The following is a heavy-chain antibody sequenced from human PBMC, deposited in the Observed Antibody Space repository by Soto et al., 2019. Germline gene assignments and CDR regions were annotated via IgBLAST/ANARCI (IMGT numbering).Heavy chain of an antibody. V-gene: IGHV4-30-4*01. CDR2: IFYTGST. CDR3: ARVKATLYRHYYFDY. CDR1: GSTINSGDYF. D-gene: IGHD5-12*01. J-gene: IGHJ4*02. Sequence: SETLSLTCSVSGSTINSGDYFWSWIRQPPGKGLEWIGSIFYTGSTYYSPSLKSRASMSMDTSKKLFSLRLRSLSAADTAVYFFARVKATLYRHYYFDYWGQGTPVTVSS.